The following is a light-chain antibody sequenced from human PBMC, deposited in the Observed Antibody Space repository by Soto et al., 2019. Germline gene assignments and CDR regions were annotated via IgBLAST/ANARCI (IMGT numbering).Light chain of an antibody. J-gene: IGLJ1*01. CDR1: SSDVGGYNY. CDR3: SSYAGSSNV. CDR2: EVN. V-gene: IGLV2-8*01. Sequence: QSVLTQPPSASGSPGQSVAISCTGTSSDVGGYNYVSWYQQHPGKAPKLVIYEVNKRPSGVPDRFSGSKSGNTASLTVSGLQAEDEADYYCSSYAGSSNVLGTGTKVTVL.